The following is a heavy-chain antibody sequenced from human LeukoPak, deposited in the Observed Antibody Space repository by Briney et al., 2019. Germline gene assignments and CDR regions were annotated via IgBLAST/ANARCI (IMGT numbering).Heavy chain of an antibody. Sequence: ASVRVSCKASGYIFTSYGLSWVRQAPGQGLEWMGWISANNGHTHYAQRFQGRLTITRDMSTRTVDMELRSLRSDDTAVYYCARDMRHYRYYESDEYYFNFEYWGQGTLVTVSS. J-gene: IGHJ4*02. D-gene: IGHD3-22*01. V-gene: IGHV1-18*01. CDR3: ARDMRHYRYYESDEYYFNFEY. CDR1: GYIFTSYG. CDR2: ISANNGHT.